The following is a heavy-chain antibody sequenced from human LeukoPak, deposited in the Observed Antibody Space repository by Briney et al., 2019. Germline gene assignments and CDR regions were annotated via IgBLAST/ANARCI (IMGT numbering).Heavy chain of an antibody. V-gene: IGHV3-30*03. D-gene: IGHD3-3*01. CDR2: ISYDGSNK. Sequence: GGSLRLSCAASGFTFSSYGMHWVRQAPGKGLEWVAVISYDGSNKYYADSVKGRSTISRDNSKNTLYLQMNSLRAEDTAVYYCARDVRSQYYDFWSGYYSDAFDIWGQGTMVTVSS. J-gene: IGHJ3*02. CDR1: GFTFSSYG. CDR3: ARDVRSQYYDFWSGYYSDAFDI.